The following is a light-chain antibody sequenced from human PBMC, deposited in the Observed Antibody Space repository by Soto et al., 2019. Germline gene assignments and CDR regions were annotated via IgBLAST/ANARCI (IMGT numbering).Light chain of an antibody. Sequence: DIQMTQSPSTLSASVGDRVTITFRASQSISSWLAWYQQKPGKAPKLLIYPASTLQSGVPSRISGSGSGTEFTLTISRLEPEDFAVYYCQQYGSSPPWTFGQGTKGDIK. J-gene: IGKJ1*01. CDR2: PAS. CDR3: QQYGSSPPWT. V-gene: IGKV1-5*01. CDR1: QSISSW.